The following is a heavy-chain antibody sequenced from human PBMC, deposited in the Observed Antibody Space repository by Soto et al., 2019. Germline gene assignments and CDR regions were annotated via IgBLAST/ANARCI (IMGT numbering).Heavy chain of an antibody. V-gene: IGHV1-69*02. J-gene: IGHJ4*02. CDR1: GGTFSSYT. CDR3: ARGGYSYGSRY. Sequence: QVQLVQSGAEVKKPGSSVKVSCKASGGTFSSYTISWVRQAPGQGLEWMGRIIPILGIANYAQKFQGRVTITADKSTSTAYMELSSLRSEDTAVYYCARGGYSYGSRYWGQGTLVTVSS. CDR2: IIPILGIA. D-gene: IGHD5-18*01.